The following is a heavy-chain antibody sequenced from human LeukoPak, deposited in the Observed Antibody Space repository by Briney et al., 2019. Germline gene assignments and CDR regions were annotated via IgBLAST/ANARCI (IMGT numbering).Heavy chain of an antibody. CDR3: AREILVGAQFDY. CDR1: GGSISSGSYY. D-gene: IGHD2-8*02. CDR2: IYTSGST. Sequence: SQTLSLTCTVSGGSISSGSYYWSWIRQPAGKGLEWIGRIYTSGSTNYNPSLKSRVTISVDTSKNQFSLKLSSVTAADTAVYYCAREILVGAQFDYWGQGTLVTVSS. V-gene: IGHV4-61*02. J-gene: IGHJ4*02.